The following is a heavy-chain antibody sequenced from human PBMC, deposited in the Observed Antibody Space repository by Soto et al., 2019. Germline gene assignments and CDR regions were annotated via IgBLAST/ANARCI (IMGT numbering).Heavy chain of an antibody. Sequence: VQLLESGGGLVQPGGSLTLSCGVSGFPFGPSTMSWVRQAPGKGLEWIGEIYHSGTFNYNPSLASRVSVSVDKSTNQFSLNLNSVTAADTAVYYCVRSVPAATWAYNGMDVWGQGTTVTVSS. D-gene: IGHD2-15*01. CDR2: IYHSGTF. CDR1: GFPFGPSTM. CDR3: VRSVPAATWAYNGMDV. V-gene: IGHV4-4*02. J-gene: IGHJ6*02.